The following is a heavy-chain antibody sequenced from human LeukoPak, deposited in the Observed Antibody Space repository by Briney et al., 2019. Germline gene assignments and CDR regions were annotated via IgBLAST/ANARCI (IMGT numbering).Heavy chain of an antibody. D-gene: IGHD7-27*01. Sequence: GGSLRLSCAASGFTFSSYEMNWFRQAPGKGLEWLSYISSSGGAIYYADSVKGRFTISGDNAKNSLYLQMNSLRVEDTAVYFCAREGTGDRVFDYWGQGTLVTVSS. V-gene: IGHV3-48*03. CDR3: AREGTGDRVFDY. CDR2: ISSSGGAI. J-gene: IGHJ4*02. CDR1: GFTFSSYE.